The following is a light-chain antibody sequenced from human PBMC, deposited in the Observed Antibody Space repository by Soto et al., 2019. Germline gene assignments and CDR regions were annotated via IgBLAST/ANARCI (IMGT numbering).Light chain of an antibody. CDR3: QQYNSWPPYT. CDR1: QSVSSN. CDR2: GAS. Sequence: EIVMTQSPASLSVFIGERATLSCRASQSVSSNLAWYQQKPGQAPRLLIYGASTRATGIPARFSGSGSGTEFTLTISSLQSEDFAVYYCQQYNSWPPYTFGQGTKLEIK. J-gene: IGKJ2*01. V-gene: IGKV3-15*01.